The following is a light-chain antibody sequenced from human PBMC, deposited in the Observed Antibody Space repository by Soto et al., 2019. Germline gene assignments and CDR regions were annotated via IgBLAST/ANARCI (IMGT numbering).Light chain of an antibody. V-gene: IGLV2-14*01. J-gene: IGLJ2*01. CDR2: DVS. Sequence: QSALTQPASVSGSPGQSITISCTGTSSDVGGYNYVSWYQQRPGKAPILMIYDVSYRPSGISNRFSGSKSGNTASLTISGLQTEDEADYYCSSYTSTSVAFGGGTKLTVL. CDR3: SSYTSTSVA. CDR1: SSDVGGYNY.